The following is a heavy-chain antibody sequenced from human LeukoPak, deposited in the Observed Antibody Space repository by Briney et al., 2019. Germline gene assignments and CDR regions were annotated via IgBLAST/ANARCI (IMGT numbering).Heavy chain of an antibody. D-gene: IGHD4-17*01. CDR1: GFTFSSYS. CDR3: ARDATVTTPYFDY. J-gene: IGHJ4*02. V-gene: IGHV3-21*01. Sequence: PGGSLRLSCAASGFTFSSYSMNWVRQAPGKGLEWVSSISSSSSYIYYADSVKGRFTISRDNAKNSLYLQMNSLRAEDTAVYYCARDATVTTPYFDYWGQGTLVTVSS. CDR2: ISSSSSYI.